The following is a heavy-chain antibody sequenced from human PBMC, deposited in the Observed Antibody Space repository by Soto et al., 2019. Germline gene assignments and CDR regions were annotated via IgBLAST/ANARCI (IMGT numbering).Heavy chain of an antibody. V-gene: IGHV4-30-4*01. CDR2: IYYSGST. CDR3: SRYIRGIRGVYDF. J-gene: IGHJ4*02. Sequence: SETLSLTCTVSGSSISSGDYYWSWIRQPPGKGLEWIGYIYYSGSTYYNPSLKSRVTISVDTSKNQFSLKLSSVTAADTAVYYFSRYIRGIRGVYDFWGQGTLVPVSS. D-gene: IGHD3-10*01. CDR1: GSSISSGDYY.